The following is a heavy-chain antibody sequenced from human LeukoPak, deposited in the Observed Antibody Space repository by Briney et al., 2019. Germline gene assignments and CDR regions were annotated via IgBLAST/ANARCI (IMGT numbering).Heavy chain of an antibody. CDR3: ARDLCHGGSCFHFDS. CDR2: INPDSGAT. Sequence: ASVKVSCKASGYTFTDHYLHWVRQAPGQGLEWLGWINPDSGATNFAQRFQGRVTMTRDTSVNTAHMELNNLRSDDTAVYYCARDLCHGGSCFHFDSWGQGTLVTVSS. J-gene: IGHJ4*02. CDR1: GYTFTDHY. V-gene: IGHV1-2*02. D-gene: IGHD2-15*01.